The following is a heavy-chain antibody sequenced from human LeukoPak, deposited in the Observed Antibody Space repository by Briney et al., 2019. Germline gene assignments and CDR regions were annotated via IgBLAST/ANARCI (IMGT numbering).Heavy chain of an antibody. D-gene: IGHD3-3*02. J-gene: IGHJ6*03. Sequence: SVKVSCKASGGTFSSYAISWVRQAPGQGLEWMGGIIPIFGTANYAQKFQGRVTITADESTSTAYMELSSLRSEDTAVYYCARVTLRIFGVVQPYYMDVWGKGTTVTVSS. CDR1: GGTFSSYA. CDR3: ARVTLRIFGVVQPYYMDV. CDR2: IIPIFGTA. V-gene: IGHV1-69*13.